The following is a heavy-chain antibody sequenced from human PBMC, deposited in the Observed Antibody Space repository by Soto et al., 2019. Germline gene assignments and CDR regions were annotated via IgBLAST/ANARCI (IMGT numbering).Heavy chain of an antibody. Sequence: GGSLRLSCAASGFTFDDYTMHWVRQAPGKGLEWVSLISWDGGSTYYADSVKGRFTISRDNSKNSLYLQMNSLRTEDTALYYCAKATIGGYSSSGVYFDYWGQGTLVTVSS. D-gene: IGHD6-6*01. CDR2: ISWDGGST. V-gene: IGHV3-43*01. CDR3: AKATIGGYSSSGVYFDY. CDR1: GFTFDDYT. J-gene: IGHJ4*02.